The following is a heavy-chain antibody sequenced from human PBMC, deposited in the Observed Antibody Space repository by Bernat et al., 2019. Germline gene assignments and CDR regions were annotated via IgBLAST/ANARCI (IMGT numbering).Heavy chain of an antibody. V-gene: IGHV4-59*08. J-gene: IGHJ4*02. CDR1: GGSISGYY. D-gene: IGHD1/OR15-1a*01. Sequence: QVQLQESGPGLVKPSETLSLTCTVSGGSISGYYWSWVRQPPGKGLEQIGYIYYTGTTTYNPSLKSRVTLSVDTSTNQFSLRLNSVTAADTAVYYCARLGTGTNPPYVYWGQGTLVTVSS. CDR2: IYYTGTT. CDR3: ARLGTGTNPPYVY.